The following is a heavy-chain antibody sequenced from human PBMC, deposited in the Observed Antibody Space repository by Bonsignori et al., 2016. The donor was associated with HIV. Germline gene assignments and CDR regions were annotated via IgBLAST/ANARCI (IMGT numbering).Heavy chain of an antibody. J-gene: IGHJ5*02. CDR3: ARELSGWFDP. Sequence: QVQLQESGPGLVKPSETLSLTCTVSGGSISGYYWSWLRQSPGKGLKWIGYISNSGSAKYSPSLKSRVTISLDTSNNQFSLKLTSVTAADTAVYYCARELSGWFDPWGRGNPGHRLL. CDR1: GGSISGYY. CDR2: ISNSGSA. D-gene: IGHD1-14*01. V-gene: IGHV4-59*01.